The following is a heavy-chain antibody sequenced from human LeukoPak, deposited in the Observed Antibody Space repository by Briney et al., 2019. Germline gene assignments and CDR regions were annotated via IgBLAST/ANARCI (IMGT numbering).Heavy chain of an antibody. D-gene: IGHD6-13*01. J-gene: IGHJ6*04. CDR1: GYSFTSYW. CDR2: IYPGDSDT. CDR3: ARLPRYSSSQVYYGMDV. V-gene: IGHV5-51*01. Sequence: GESLKISCKGSGYSFTSYWIGWVRQMPGKGLEWMGIIYPGDSDTRYSPSFQGQVTISADKSISTAYLQWSSLKASDTAMYYCARLPRYSSSQVYYGMDVWGKGTTVTVSS.